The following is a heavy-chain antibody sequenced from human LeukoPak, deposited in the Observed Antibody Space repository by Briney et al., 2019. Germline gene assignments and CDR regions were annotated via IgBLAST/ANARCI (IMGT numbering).Heavy chain of an antibody. CDR2: ISGSGSTT. Sequence: GGSLRLSCAASGFTFSSYAMSWVRQAPGKGLEWVSGISGSGSTTYCPDSVKGRFTISRDNSENALYLQMNSRRAEDTAVYYCATATTVTNAFDIGGRETMLSVS. V-gene: IGHV3-23*01. CDR3: ATATTVTNAFDI. CDR1: GFTFSSYA. D-gene: IGHD4-17*01. J-gene: IGHJ3*02.